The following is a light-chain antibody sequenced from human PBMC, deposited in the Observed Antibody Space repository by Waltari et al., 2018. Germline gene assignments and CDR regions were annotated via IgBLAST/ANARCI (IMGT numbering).Light chain of an antibody. CDR1: QRRSLV. CDR3: QQDNSFPYT. J-gene: IGKJ2*01. CDR2: AAS. V-gene: IGKV1-12*01. Sequence: QMTQSPSSLSASVGGRVTSTCRASQRRSLVLAWYQQKPGKAPNLLMSAASSLKSGDPSRFSGSGSGTDVTLTISSLQPEDSAMYYCQQDNSFPYTLGQGTKVEIK.